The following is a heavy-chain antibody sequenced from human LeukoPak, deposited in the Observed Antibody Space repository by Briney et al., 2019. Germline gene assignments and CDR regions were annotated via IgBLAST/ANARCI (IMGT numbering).Heavy chain of an antibody. CDR3: ARDPMLAYYFDY. Sequence: PGGSLRLSCAASGFTFSSYWMHWVRQAPGKGLVWVSRINSDGSSTSYADSVKSRFTISRDNAKNTLYLQMNSLRAEDTAVYYCARDPMLAYYFDYWGQGTLVTVSS. CDR1: GFTFSSYW. D-gene: IGHD2-8*01. J-gene: IGHJ4*02. V-gene: IGHV3-74*01. CDR2: INSDGSST.